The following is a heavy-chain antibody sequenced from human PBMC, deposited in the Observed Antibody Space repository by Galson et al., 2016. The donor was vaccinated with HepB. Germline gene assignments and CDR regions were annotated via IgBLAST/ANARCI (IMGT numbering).Heavy chain of an antibody. J-gene: IGHJ3*02. CDR2: MYYSGSS. CDR3: ARPTLTNRKSFDI. D-gene: IGHD1/OR15-1a*01. Sequence: SETLSLTCTLSGGSISNYYWMWICQPPGKGREWIGTMYYSGSSYYNPSLKSRVTISVDTSKNQFSLKLSSVTAADTAVYYCARPTLTNRKSFDIWGQGTMVTVSA. CDR1: GGSISNYY. V-gene: IGHV4-39*01.